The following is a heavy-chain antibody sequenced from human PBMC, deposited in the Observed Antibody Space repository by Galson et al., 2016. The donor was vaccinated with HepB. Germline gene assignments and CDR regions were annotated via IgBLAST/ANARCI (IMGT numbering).Heavy chain of an antibody. CDR2: IMPIFGAP. CDR3: ARELPYNWNDVYFYMDV. D-gene: IGHD1-1*01. V-gene: IGHV1-69*01. CDR1: GDTFNTYT. Sequence: KVSCKASGDTFNTYTFNWVRQAPGQGLEWMGGIMPIFGAPNYAQEFQGRLTISAVESTSTAYMELSSLRYEDSAIYYCARELPYNWNDVYFYMDVWGKGTTVTVSS. J-gene: IGHJ6*03.